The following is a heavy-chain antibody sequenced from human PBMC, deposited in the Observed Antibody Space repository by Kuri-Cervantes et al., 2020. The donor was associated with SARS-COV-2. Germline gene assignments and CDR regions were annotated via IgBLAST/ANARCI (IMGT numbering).Heavy chain of an antibody. Sequence: ASVKVSCKASGYSFTNYGLSWVRQAPGRGLEWVASINTYNGNTNYAQILQGRVTMTEDTSTDTAYMELSSLRSEDTAVYYCATASPMTTVTNNWFDPWGQGTLVTVSS. V-gene: IGHV1-18*01. CDR1: GYSFTNYG. CDR2: INTYNGNT. D-gene: IGHD4-11*01. J-gene: IGHJ5*02. CDR3: ATASPMTTVTNNWFDP.